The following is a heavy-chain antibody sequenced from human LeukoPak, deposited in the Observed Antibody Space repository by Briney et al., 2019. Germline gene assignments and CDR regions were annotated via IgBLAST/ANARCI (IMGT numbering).Heavy chain of an antibody. D-gene: IGHD2-15*01. J-gene: IGHJ4*02. CDR2: ISSSSSTI. V-gene: IGHV3-48*02. CDR3: ARGGTALYYFDY. Sequence: GGPLRLSCAASGFTFSSYSMNWVRQAPGKGLEWVSYISSSSSTIYYADSVKGRFTISRDNAKNSLYLQMISLRDEDTAVYFCARGGTALYYFDYWGQGTLVTVSS. CDR1: GFTFSSYS.